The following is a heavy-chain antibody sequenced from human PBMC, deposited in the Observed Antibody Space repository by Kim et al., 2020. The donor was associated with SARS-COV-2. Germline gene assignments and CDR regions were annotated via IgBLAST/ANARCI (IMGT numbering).Heavy chain of an antibody. Sequence: GGSLRLSCAASGITITHNYMGWVRQAPGKGLEWVSSIYGGGTTYYADALKGRFTISKDFSKNTLFLQLNSLRVEDTALYYCATYRTFSGLDAFDIWGQGTMVTVSS. D-gene: IGHD5-12*01. CDR2: IYGGGTT. J-gene: IGHJ3*02. V-gene: IGHV3-53*01. CDR3: ATYRTFSGLDAFDI. CDR1: GITITHNY.